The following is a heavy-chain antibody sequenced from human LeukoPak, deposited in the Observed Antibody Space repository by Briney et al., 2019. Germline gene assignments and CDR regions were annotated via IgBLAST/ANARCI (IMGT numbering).Heavy chain of an antibody. CDR2: INWNGGST. V-gene: IGHV3-20*04. CDR3: AKDRIVPAATFDY. Sequence: RPGGSLRLSCAASGFTFDDYGMSWARQAPGKGLEWVSGINWNGGSTGYADSVKGRFTISRDNAKNTLYLQMNSLRAEDTAVYYCAKDRIVPAATFDYWGQGTLVTVSS. D-gene: IGHD2-2*01. J-gene: IGHJ4*02. CDR1: GFTFDDYG.